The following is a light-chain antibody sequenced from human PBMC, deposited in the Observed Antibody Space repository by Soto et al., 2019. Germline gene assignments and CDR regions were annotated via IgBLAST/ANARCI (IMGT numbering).Light chain of an antibody. CDR3: SSYTSSSAYV. V-gene: IGLV2-14*01. J-gene: IGLJ1*01. Sequence: QSALTQPASVSGSPGQSITISCTGTSSDVGGYNYVSWYQQQSGKAPKLMIHEVSNRPSGVSSRFSVSKSGNTASLAISGLQAEDEADYYCSSYTSSSAYVFGIGTKLTVL. CDR2: EVS. CDR1: SSDVGGYNY.